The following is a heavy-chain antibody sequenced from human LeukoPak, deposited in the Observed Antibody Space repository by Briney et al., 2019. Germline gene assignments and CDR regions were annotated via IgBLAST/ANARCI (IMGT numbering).Heavy chain of an antibody. J-gene: IGHJ4*02. V-gene: IGHV3-30*18. Sequence: PGGSLRLSCAASGFTFSSYGMHWVRQAPGKGLEWVAVISYDGSNKYYADSVKGRFTVSRDNSKNTLYLEMSSLRADDTAVYFCAKRAVAIFGGEDYFDYWGQGTLVTVSS. D-gene: IGHD6-19*01. CDR3: AKRAVAIFGGEDYFDY. CDR2: ISYDGSNK. CDR1: GFTFSSYG.